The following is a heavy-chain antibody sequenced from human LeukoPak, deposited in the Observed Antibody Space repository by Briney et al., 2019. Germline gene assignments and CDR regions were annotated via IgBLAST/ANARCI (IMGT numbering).Heavy chain of an antibody. Sequence: PGGSLRLSCSASEFSFSRYAMHWVRQAPGKGLEWVSVIHSGGNTFYADSVKGRFTISRDNSKNTLYLQMNSLRAEDTAVYYCARGDIVVVPTAVGSWDYWGQGTLVTVSS. J-gene: IGHJ4*02. D-gene: IGHD2-2*01. CDR3: ARGDIVVVPTAVGSWDY. CDR1: EFSFSRYA. V-gene: IGHV3-53*01. CDR2: IHSGGNT.